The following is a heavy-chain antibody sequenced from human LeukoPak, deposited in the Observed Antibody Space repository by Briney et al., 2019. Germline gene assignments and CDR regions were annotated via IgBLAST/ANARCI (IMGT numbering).Heavy chain of an antibody. CDR3: ARGDYDSSGYYFGRGDAFDI. V-gene: IGHV3-30*02. J-gene: IGHJ3*02. Sequence: GGSLRLSCAASGFTFSSYGMHWVRQAPGKGLEWVAFIRYDGSNKYYADSVKGRFTISRDNAKNSLYLQMNSLRAEDTAVYYCARGDYDSSGYYFGRGDAFDIWGQGTIVTVSS. D-gene: IGHD3-22*01. CDR2: IRYDGSNK. CDR1: GFTFSSYG.